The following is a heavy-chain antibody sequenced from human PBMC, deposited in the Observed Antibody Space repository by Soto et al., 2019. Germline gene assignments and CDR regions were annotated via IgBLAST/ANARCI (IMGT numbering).Heavy chain of an antibody. Sequence: GESLKISCKASGYTFTSYAMNWVRQAPGQGLEWMGWINTNTGNPTYAQGFTGRFVFSLDTSVSTAYLQISSLKAEDTAVYYCARGLGAGIQGRGDAFDIWGQGTMVTVSS. CDR2: INTNTGNP. CDR3: ARGLGAGIQGRGDAFDI. D-gene: IGHD3-10*01. CDR1: GYTFTSYA. J-gene: IGHJ3*02. V-gene: IGHV7-4-1*02.